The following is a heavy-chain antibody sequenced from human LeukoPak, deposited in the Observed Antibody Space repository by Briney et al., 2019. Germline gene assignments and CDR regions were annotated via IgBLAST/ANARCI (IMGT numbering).Heavy chain of an antibody. J-gene: IGHJ4*02. CDR1: GFTFSTYW. V-gene: IGHV3-7*01. CDR3: GRVRPGDADY. Sequence: PGGPLTLSCAASGFTFSTYWMTWVRQAPRKGLEWVATISSEGIGQYYLDSVKGRFTISRDNAQSSLFLQMTSLRTEDTAVYYCGRVRPGDADYWGQGTLVTVSS. CDR2: ISSEGIGQ. D-gene: IGHD1-26*01.